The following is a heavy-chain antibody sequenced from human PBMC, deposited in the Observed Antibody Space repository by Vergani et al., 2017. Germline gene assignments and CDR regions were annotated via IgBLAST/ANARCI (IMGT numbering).Heavy chain of an antibody. CDR2: IYYSGST. CDR3: ARAHRGYCSSTSCPRAHXFDP. Sequence: QLQLQESGSGLVKPSETLSLTCTVSGGSISSSSYYWGWIRQPPGKGLEWIGGIYYSGSTYYNPSLKSRVTISVDTSKNQFSLKLSSVTAADTAVYYCARAHRGYCSSTSCPRAHXFDPWGQGTLVTVSS. CDR1: GGSISSSSYY. V-gene: IGHV4-39*07. D-gene: IGHD2-2*01. J-gene: IGHJ5*02.